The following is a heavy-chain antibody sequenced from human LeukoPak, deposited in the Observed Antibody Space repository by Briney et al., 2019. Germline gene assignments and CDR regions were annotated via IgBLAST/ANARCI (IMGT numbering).Heavy chain of an antibody. Sequence: SETLSLTCTVSGGSISSYYWSWIRQPPGKGLEWIGYIYYSGSTNYNPSLRSRVTISMDRSKNQFSLKLTSVTAADTAVYYCARDRNLGSGKFYFDDWGQGTLVTVSS. CDR2: IYYSGST. D-gene: IGHD6-19*01. V-gene: IGHV4-59*12. CDR3: ARDRNLGSGKFYFDD. J-gene: IGHJ4*02. CDR1: GGSISSYY.